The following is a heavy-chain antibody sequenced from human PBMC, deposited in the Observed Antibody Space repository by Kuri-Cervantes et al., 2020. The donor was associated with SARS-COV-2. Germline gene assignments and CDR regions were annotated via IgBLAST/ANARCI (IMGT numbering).Heavy chain of an antibody. J-gene: IGHJ4*02. CDR3: AKTTMVQGVIISGWIDY. Sequence: GGSLRLSCAVSGFTVSRNYMSWVRQAPGKGLEWVSAISGSGGSTYYADSVKGRFTISRDNSKNTLYLQMNSLRAEGTAVYYCAKTTMVQGVIISGWIDYWGQGTLVTVSS. CDR1: GFTVSRNY. V-gene: IGHV3-23*01. CDR2: ISGSGGST. D-gene: IGHD3-10*01.